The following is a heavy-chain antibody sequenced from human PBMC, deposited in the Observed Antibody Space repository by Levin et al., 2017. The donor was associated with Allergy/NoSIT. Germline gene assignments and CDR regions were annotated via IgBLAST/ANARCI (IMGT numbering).Heavy chain of an antibody. J-gene: IGHJ4*02. V-gene: IGHV4-61*02. CDR1: GGSISSGSYY. D-gene: IGHD3-10*01. Sequence: SETLSLTCKVSGGSISSGSYYWSWIRQPAAKGLEWIGRIYSSGSANYNPSLKSRVTISVDTYKNQFSLKLSSVTAADTAVYYCARAEVGSAHWGQGTLVTVSS. CDR2: IYSSGSA. CDR3: ARAEVGSAH.